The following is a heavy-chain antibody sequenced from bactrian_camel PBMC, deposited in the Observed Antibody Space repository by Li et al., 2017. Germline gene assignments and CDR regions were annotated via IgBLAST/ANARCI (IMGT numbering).Heavy chain of an antibody. Sequence: HVQLVESGGGSVLAGGSLRLSCTASEFTPSTAFMGWFRHAPGKVPEGVAAINNRGAATYADSVKGRFTISKDNAKHTLYLQMNSLKSEDRALYYCATDPPLLVVAGSMFGYWGQGTQVTVS. CDR1: EFTPSTAF. CDR3: ATDPPLLVVAGSMFGY. J-gene: IGHJ6*01. V-gene: IGHV3S1*01. D-gene: IGHD6*01. CDR2: INNRGAA.